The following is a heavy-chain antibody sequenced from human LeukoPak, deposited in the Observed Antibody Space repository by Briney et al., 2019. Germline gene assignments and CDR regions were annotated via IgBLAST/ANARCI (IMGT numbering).Heavy chain of an antibody. CDR3: AKDMAPR. CDR1: GFTFSNYW. V-gene: IGHV3-7*03. Sequence: GGSLRLSCAASGFTFSNYWMSWVRQAPGKGLEWVANIKRDGSEKYYVDSVKGRFTVSRDNAKNSLYLQMNSLRAEDTALYYCAKDMAPRWGQGTLVTVSS. J-gene: IGHJ4*02. CDR2: IKRDGSEK. D-gene: IGHD3-10*01.